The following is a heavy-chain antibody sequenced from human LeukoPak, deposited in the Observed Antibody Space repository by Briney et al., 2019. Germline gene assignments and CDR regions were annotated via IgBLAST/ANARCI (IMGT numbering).Heavy chain of an antibody. D-gene: IGHD6-13*01. V-gene: IGHV3-21*04. CDR3: AKRPGSWYPSSNPPLNPY. CDR2: ISSSSSYI. J-gene: IGHJ4*02. CDR1: GFTFSSYS. Sequence: PGGSLRLSCAASGFTFSSYSMNWVRPAPGKGLEWVSSISSSSSYIYYADSVKGRFTISRDNSKNRLYLQMNSLRAEDTAVYYCAKRPGSWYPSSNPPLNPYWGQGTLVTVSS.